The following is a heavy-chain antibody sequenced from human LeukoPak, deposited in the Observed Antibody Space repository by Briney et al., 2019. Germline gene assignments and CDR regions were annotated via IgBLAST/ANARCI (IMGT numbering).Heavy chain of an antibody. CDR2: IYTSGST. V-gene: IGHV4-4*07. CDR3: ARGSWELRNFDY. D-gene: IGHD1-26*01. J-gene: IGHJ4*02. CDR1: GGFISSYY. Sequence: SETLSLTCTVSGGFISSYYWSWIRQPAGEGLEWIGRIYTSGSTYYNPSLKSRVTISVDTSKNQFSLKLSSVTAADTAVYYCARGSWELRNFDYWGQGTLVTVSS.